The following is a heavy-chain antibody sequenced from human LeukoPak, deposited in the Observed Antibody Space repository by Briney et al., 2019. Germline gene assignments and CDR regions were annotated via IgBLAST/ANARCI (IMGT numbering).Heavy chain of an antibody. D-gene: IGHD3-10*01. CDR1: GGSISSYY. CDR3: AGESGATNYFDY. V-gene: IGHV4-59*01. Sequence: SETLSLTCTVSGGSISSYYWSWIRQPPGKGLEWIGYIYYSGSTNYNPSLKGRVTISVDTSKNQFSLKLSSVTAADTAVYYCAGESGATNYFDYWGQGTLVTVSS. CDR2: IYYSGST. J-gene: IGHJ4*02.